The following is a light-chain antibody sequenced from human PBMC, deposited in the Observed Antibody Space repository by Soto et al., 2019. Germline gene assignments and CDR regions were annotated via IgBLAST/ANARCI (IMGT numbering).Light chain of an antibody. CDR3: SSYTSSSARV. J-gene: IGLJ2*01. Sequence: QSALTQPASVSGSPGQSITISCTGTISDVGDYNYVSWYQQHPGKAPKLMIYVVSNRPSGVSNRFSGSKSGNTASLTISGLQAEDEADYYCSSYTSSSARVFGGGTKLTVL. CDR1: ISDVGDYNY. CDR2: VVS. V-gene: IGLV2-14*01.